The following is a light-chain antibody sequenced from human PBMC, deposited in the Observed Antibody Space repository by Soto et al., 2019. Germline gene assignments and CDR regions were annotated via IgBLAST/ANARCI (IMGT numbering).Light chain of an antibody. CDR1: SSNIGNNF. Sequence: QSVLTQPPSVSAAPGQKVTISCSGSSSNIGNNFVSWYQQLPGTAPKLLIYDNNERPSGIPDRFSGSKSGTSATLGITGLQTGDEADYYCTSYATMKVVLFGGGTKLTVL. V-gene: IGLV1-51*01. CDR3: TSYATMKVVL. CDR2: DNN. J-gene: IGLJ2*01.